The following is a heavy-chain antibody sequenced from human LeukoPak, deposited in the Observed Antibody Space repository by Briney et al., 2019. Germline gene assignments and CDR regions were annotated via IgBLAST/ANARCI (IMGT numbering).Heavy chain of an antibody. J-gene: IGHJ4*02. CDR3: ASLPHGESSFIDY. D-gene: IGHD6-6*01. CDR2: INPNSGGT. CDR1: GYTFTGYY. V-gene: IGHV1-2*02. Sequence: GASVKVSCKASGYTFTGYYMHWVRQAPGQGLEWMGWINPNSGGTNYAQKSQGRVTMTRDTSISTAYMELSRLRSDDTAVYHCASLPHGESSFIDYWGQGTLVTVSS.